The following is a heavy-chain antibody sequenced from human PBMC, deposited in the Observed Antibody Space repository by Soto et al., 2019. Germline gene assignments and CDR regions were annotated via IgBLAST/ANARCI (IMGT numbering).Heavy chain of an antibody. Sequence: QVQLQESGPGLVKPSQTLSLTCTVSGGSISSGGYYWSWIRQHPGKGLEWIGYIYYSGSTYYNPSLKSRVTISVDTYKNQFSLKLSSVTAADTAVYYCARDRKLDTTRGTTHYYYYGMDVWGQGTKVTVSS. J-gene: IGHJ6*02. CDR2: IYYSGST. D-gene: IGHD1-26*01. CDR1: GGSISSGGYY. CDR3: ARDRKLDTTRGTTHYYYYGMDV. V-gene: IGHV4-31*03.